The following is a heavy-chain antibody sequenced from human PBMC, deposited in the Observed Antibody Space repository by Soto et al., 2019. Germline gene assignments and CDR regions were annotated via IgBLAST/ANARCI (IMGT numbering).Heavy chain of an antibody. CDR1: GGSISSYY. CDR3: ARRCGRTFDY. J-gene: IGHJ4*02. CDR2: IYYSGST. V-gene: IGHV4-59*08. Sequence: QVQLQESGPGLVKPSETLSLTCTVSGGSISSYYWSWIRQPPGKGLEWIGYIYYSGSTNYNPSRKSRVTISVDTSKNQFSLKLSSVTAADTAVYYCARRCGRTFDYWGQGTLVTVSS. D-gene: IGHD2-15*01.